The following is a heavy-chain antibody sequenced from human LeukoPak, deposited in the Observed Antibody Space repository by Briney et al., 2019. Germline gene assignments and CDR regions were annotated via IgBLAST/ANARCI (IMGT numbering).Heavy chain of an antibody. V-gene: IGHV3-48*03. CDR3: ARWGATGYGDY. Sequence: GGSLRLSCAASGFTFSSYGMNWVRQAPGKGLEWVSYISDSSSTIYYADFVKGRLTISRDNAKNSLYLQMNSLRAEDTAVYYCARWGATGYGDYWGQGTLVTVSS. J-gene: IGHJ4*02. D-gene: IGHD3-9*01. CDR1: GFTFSSYG. CDR2: ISDSSSTI.